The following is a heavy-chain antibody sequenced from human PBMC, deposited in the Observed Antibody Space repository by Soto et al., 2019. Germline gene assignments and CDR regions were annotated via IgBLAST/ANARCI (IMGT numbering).Heavy chain of an antibody. D-gene: IGHD1-26*01. V-gene: IGHV3-30*18. CDR3: TKGGRSARDFDY. J-gene: IGHJ4*02. Sequence: PGGSLRLSCTGCGFTFGNYGMHWVRQAPGKGLEWCASTSYDGNNEYYADSLKGRFTISRDNSKKMVYLQMTSLGPEDTAVYYSTKGGRSARDFDYWGQGALVKVSS. CDR2: TSYDGNNE. CDR1: GFTFGNYG.